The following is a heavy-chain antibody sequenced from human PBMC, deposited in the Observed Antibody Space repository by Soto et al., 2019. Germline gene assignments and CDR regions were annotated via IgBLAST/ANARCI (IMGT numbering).Heavy chain of an antibody. CDR3: ASGSSSPSDY. V-gene: IGHV3-30-3*01. D-gene: IGHD6-6*01. J-gene: IGHJ4*02. CDR1: GFTFSSYA. CDR2: ISYDGSNK. Sequence: QVQLVESGGGVVQPGRSLRLSCAASGFTFSSYAMHWVRQAPGKGLEWVAVISYDGSNKYYADSVKGRFTSSRDNSKNTLYLQMNSLRAEDTAVYYCASGSSSPSDYWGLGTLVTVSS.